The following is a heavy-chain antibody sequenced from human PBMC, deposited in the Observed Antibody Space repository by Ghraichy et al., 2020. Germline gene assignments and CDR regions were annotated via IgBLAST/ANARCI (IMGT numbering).Heavy chain of an antibody. D-gene: IGHD3-10*01. CDR3: ARESWGFGGYYYYGMDV. Sequence: ETLSLTCTVSGGSVSSGSYYWSWIRQPPGKGLEWIGYIYYSGSTNYNPSLKSRVTISVDTSKNQFSLKLSSVTAADTAVYYCARESWGFGGYYYYGMDVWGQGTTVTVSS. CDR2: IYYSGST. CDR1: GGSVSSGSYY. J-gene: IGHJ6*02. V-gene: IGHV4-61*01.